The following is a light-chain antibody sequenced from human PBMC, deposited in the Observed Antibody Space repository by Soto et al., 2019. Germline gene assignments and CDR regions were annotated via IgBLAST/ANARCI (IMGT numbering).Light chain of an antibody. CDR2: AAS. V-gene: IGKV1-27*01. J-gene: IGKJ3*01. Sequence: DIQMTQSPSSLSATVGDRVTITCRASPDISNYLAWHQQKPGKVPKLLIYAASTLQPGVPSRFSGSRSGTDFTLTISSLQHEDVATYYCQKYDGTPPETFGPGTKVASK. CDR1: PDISNY. CDR3: QKYDGTPPET.